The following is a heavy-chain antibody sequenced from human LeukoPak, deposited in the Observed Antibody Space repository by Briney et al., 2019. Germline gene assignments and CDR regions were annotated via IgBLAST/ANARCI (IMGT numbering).Heavy chain of an antibody. Sequence: PGGSLRLSCAASGFTFSNAWMSWVRQAPGKGLEWVAVISYDGSNKYYADSVKGRFTISRDNSKNTLYLQMNSLRAEDTAVYYCAKDPGGSGYSWYGMDVWGQGTTVTVSS. CDR1: GFTFSNAW. CDR2: ISYDGSNK. J-gene: IGHJ6*02. V-gene: IGHV3-30*18. D-gene: IGHD3-3*01. CDR3: AKDPGGSGYSWYGMDV.